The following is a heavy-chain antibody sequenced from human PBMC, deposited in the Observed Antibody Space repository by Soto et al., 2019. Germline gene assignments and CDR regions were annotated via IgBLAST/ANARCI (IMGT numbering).Heavy chain of an antibody. CDR3: ARRALGSYGFDY. CDR1: GYTFTSYL. CDR2: INAGNGNT. D-gene: IGHD1-26*01. V-gene: IGHV1-3*01. J-gene: IGHJ4*02. Sequence: QVQFVQSGAEVKKPGASVKVSCKASGYTFTSYLIHWVRQARGQRLEWMGWINAGNGNTKFSQKFQGRVTITKDASASTVYMELSSLTSEDTAVHYCARRALGSYGFDYWGQGTQVTVSS.